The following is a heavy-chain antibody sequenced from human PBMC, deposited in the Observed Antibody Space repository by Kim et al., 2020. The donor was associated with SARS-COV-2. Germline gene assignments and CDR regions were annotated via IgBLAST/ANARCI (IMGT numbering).Heavy chain of an antibody. V-gene: IGHV4-39*07. CDR2: MYFSGST. Sequence: SETLSLTCSVSGGSISSSSYYWGWIRQPPGKGLEWIGSMYFSGSTYYNPSLKSRVTTSVDTSKNQFSLKLSSVTAADTAVYYCARAGFHGENWFDPWGQGTLVTVSS. CDR1: GGSISSSSYY. J-gene: IGHJ5*02. CDR3: ARAGFHGENWFDP. D-gene: IGHD3-3*01.